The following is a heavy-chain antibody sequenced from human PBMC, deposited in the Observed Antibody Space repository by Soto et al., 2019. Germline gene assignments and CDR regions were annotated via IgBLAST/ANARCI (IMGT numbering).Heavy chain of an antibody. CDR1: GFTFSSYS. J-gene: IGHJ5*02. V-gene: IGHV3-21*01. CDR3: ARDPRYYYDSSALNWFDP. Sequence: PGGSLRLSCAASGFTFSSYSMNWVRQAPGKGLEWVSSISSSSSYIYYADSVKGRFTISRDNAKNSLYLQMNSLRAEDTAVYYCARDPRYYYDSSALNWFDPWGQGTLVTVSS. CDR2: ISSSSSYI. D-gene: IGHD3-22*01.